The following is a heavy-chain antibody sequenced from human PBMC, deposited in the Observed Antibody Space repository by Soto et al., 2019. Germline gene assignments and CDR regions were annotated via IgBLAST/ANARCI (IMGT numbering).Heavy chain of an antibody. V-gene: IGHV3-30*03. CDR3: VRDSGRFSGSLFDK. CDR2: VSNDGSQR. J-gene: IGHJ4*02. D-gene: IGHD5-12*01. Sequence: GGSLRLSCTVSGFIFRTYGMHWVRQAPGKGLEWVAVVSNDGSQRNYADSVKGRFSISRDNTKNILYLQIDSLRAEDTAVFYCVRDSGRFSGSLFDKWGQGILVTVSS. CDR1: GFIFRTYG.